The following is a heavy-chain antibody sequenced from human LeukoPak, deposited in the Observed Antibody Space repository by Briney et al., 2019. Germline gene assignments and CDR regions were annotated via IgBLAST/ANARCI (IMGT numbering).Heavy chain of an antibody. Sequence: PGRSLRLSCSASGFTFSSCGMHWVRQAPGKRLEWGAFIWYDGSNKYYTDSVKGRFTISRDNAQNTLYLQMNSLRAEDTDVYYCARDFRATGGRAIIDYWGQGTLVTVSS. V-gene: IGHV3-33*01. J-gene: IGHJ4*02. CDR2: IWYDGSNK. CDR3: ARDFRATGGRAIIDY. D-gene: IGHD2-15*01. CDR1: GFTFSSCG.